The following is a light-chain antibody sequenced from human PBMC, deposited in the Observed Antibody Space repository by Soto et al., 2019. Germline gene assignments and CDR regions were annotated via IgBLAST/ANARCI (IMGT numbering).Light chain of an antibody. CDR3: CSYAGSSSNWV. V-gene: IGLV2-23*02. CDR1: SSDVGSYNL. J-gene: IGLJ3*02. CDR2: EVS. Sequence: QSALTQPASVSESPGQSITISCTGTSSDVGSYNLVSWYQQHPGKAPKLMIYEVSKRPSGVSNRFSGSKSGNTASLTISGLQAEDEADYYCCSYAGSSSNWVFGGGTKLTVL.